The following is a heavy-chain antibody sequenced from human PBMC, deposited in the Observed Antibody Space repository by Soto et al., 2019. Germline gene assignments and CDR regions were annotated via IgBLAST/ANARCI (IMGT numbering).Heavy chain of an antibody. D-gene: IGHD2-15*01. J-gene: IGHJ4*02. Sequence: QITLKESGPTLVKPTQTLTLTCTFSGFSLSTSGVGMGWIRQPPGKALEWLALIYWDDDKRYSPSLKSRLTITKDTSKNQVVLTMTNMDPVDTATYYCAHSYCSSSSCYSGVLDYWGQGTLVTVSS. CDR1: GFSLSTSGVG. V-gene: IGHV2-5*02. CDR2: IYWDDDK. CDR3: AHSYCSSSSCYSGVLDY.